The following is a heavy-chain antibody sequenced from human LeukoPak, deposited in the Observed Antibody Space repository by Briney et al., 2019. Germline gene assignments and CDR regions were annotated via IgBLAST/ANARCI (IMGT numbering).Heavy chain of an antibody. CDR3: ARTRGSVHLDY. J-gene: IGHJ4*02. V-gene: IGHV1-18*01. Sequence: GASVKVSCKASGYTFSSYGISWVRQAPGQGLEWMGWINVYNGDTKYAQNVQGRVSMTTDTSTSTAYMDLRRLRSDDTAVYYCARTRGSVHLDYWGQGTLVTVSS. CDR1: GYTFSSYG. D-gene: IGHD1-26*01. CDR2: INVYNGDT.